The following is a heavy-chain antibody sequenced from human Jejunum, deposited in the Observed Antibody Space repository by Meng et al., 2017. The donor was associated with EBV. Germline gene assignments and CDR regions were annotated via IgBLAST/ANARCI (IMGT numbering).Heavy chain of an antibody. CDR1: GDSISTSQYY. J-gene: IGHJ4*02. CDR2: FFYGGYT. CDR3: VREQSGGNPGGY. Sequence: QLQLQESGPGLVKSSEXLSLTCTVSGDSISTSQYYWGWIRQPPGKGLEWIGSFFYGGYTFYTPSLKSRVTISVDTSKNQFSLKLNSVTAADTAVYYCVREQSGGNPGGYWGPGTLVTVSS. D-gene: IGHD4-23*01. V-gene: IGHV4-39*07.